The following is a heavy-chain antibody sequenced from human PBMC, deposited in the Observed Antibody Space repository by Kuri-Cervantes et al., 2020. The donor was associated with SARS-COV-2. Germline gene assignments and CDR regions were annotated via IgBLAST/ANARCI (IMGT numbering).Heavy chain of an antibody. Sequence: SQTLSLTCAVYGGSFSGYYWSWIRQHPGKGLEWIGYIYYSGSTYYNPSLKSRVTISVDTSKNQFSLKLSSVTAADTAVYYCARDFGQYYYDSSGYYYGGGYFDYWGQGTLVTVSS. CDR1: GGSFSGYY. J-gene: IGHJ4*02. V-gene: IGHV4-31*02. D-gene: IGHD3-22*01. CDR3: ARDFGQYYYDSSGYYYGGGYFDY. CDR2: IYYSGST.